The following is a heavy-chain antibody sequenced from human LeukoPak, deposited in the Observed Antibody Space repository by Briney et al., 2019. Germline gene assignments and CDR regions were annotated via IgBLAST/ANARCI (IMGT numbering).Heavy chain of an antibody. V-gene: IGHV3-21*01. CDR2: ITSSSIYK. Sequence: GGSLRLSCAASGFTFSSYAMSWVRQAPGKGLEWVSSITSSSIYKYYADSMKGRFTISRGNAKNSLYLQMDSLRAEDTAVYYCARDGITMRILEYWGQGTLVTVSS. J-gene: IGHJ4*02. CDR3: ARDGITMRILEY. CDR1: GFTFSSYA. D-gene: IGHD3-10*01.